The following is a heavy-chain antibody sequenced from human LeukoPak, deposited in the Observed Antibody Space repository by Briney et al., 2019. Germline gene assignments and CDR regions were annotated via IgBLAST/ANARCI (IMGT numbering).Heavy chain of an antibody. V-gene: IGHV4-39*01. D-gene: IGHD6-13*01. CDR2: IYYSGST. Sequence: PSETLSLTCTVSGGSISSSSYYWGWIRQPPGKGLEWIGSIYYSGSTYYNPSLKSRVTISVDTSKNQFSLKLSSVTAADTAVYYCARGVDSSSWLDYWGQGTLVTVSS. J-gene: IGHJ4*02. CDR3: ARGVDSSSWLDY. CDR1: GGSISSSSYY.